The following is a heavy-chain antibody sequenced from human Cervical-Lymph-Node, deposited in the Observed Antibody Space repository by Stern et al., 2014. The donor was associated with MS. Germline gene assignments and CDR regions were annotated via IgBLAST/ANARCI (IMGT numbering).Heavy chain of an antibody. J-gene: IGHJ4*02. V-gene: IGHV7-4-1*02. Sequence: QLVESGSELKKPGASVKVSCKASGYTFTTYGMNWVRQATGQGLEWMGWIHTKTENPTAAPDFTGRIVFSFDTSVTTAYLQIRSLKAEVTAVYYCARYAPMVTTDFDYWGQGTLVTVSS. D-gene: IGHD4-17*01. CDR2: IHTKTENP. CDR1: GYTFTTYG. CDR3: ARYAPMVTTDFDY.